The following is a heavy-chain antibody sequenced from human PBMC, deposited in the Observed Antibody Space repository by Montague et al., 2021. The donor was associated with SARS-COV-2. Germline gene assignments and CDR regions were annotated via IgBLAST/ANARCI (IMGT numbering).Heavy chain of an antibody. CDR2: VYYTGGT. Sequence: SETLSLTCSISGGSINSFYWNWIRQSPGKGLEWIGYVYYTGGTNYNPSLKSRATISVDTSKNQLSLTVGSVTAADTAVYYCARAGGGSSYNYYGLDVWGQGTTVTASS. V-gene: IGHV4-59*01. CDR3: ARAGGGSSYNYYGLDV. J-gene: IGHJ6*02. D-gene: IGHD2-15*01. CDR1: GGSINSFY.